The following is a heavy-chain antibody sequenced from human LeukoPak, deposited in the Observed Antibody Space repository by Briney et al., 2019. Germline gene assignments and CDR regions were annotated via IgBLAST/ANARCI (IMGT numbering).Heavy chain of an antibody. CDR2: IWRDGNTK. J-gene: IGHJ4*01. Sequence: PDRSLRLSCAASGFTFSYYAMHWVRQGPDNGLEWVAVIWRDGNTKYYADSVKGRFTISRDNARSILYLQMSSLRAEDTAVYYCVKDLRDMWTFDYWGHGTLVTVSS. CDR1: GFTFSYYA. CDR3: VKDLRDMWTFDY. V-gene: IGHV3-33*06. D-gene: IGHD2-21*01.